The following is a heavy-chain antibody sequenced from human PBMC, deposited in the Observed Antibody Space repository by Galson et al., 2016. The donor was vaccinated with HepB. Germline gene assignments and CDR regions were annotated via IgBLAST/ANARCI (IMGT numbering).Heavy chain of an antibody. Sequence: SLRLSCAASGFTLTSYGMHWVRQAPGKGLEWVAVISNDGSNKKYADSVKGRFTISRDNSKNTLYLQMNSLRAEETAVYYCAKVGDQYYFGYWGQGTLVTVSS. CDR1: GFTLTSYG. CDR3: AKVGDQYYFGY. J-gene: IGHJ4*02. CDR2: ISNDGSNK. D-gene: IGHD4-17*01. V-gene: IGHV3-30*18.